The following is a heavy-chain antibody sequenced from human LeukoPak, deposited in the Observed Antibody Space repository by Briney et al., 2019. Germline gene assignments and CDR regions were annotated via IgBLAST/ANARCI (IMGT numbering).Heavy chain of an antibody. J-gene: IGHJ4*02. CDR1: GGSFSGYF. CDR3: WRGWGMATTNWGY. V-gene: IGHV4-34*01. D-gene: IGHD5-24*01. Sequence: TSETLSLTCAVYGGSFSGYFWTWIRQPPGKRLEWIGEINHSGSAKNNPSLRSRVTVPVDTSKNQFALTLTPLTAADTAVYYCWRGWGMATTNWGYWSQGTLVTVSS. CDR2: INHSGSA.